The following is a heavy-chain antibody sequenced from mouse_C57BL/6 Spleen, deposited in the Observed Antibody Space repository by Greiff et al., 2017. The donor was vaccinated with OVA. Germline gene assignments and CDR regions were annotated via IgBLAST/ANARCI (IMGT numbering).Heavy chain of an antibody. Sequence: VQLQQSGPELVKPGASVKISCKASGYSFTSYYIHWVKQRPGQGLEWIGWIYPGSGNTKYNEKFKGKATLTADTSSSTAYMQLSSLTSEDSAVYYCARLREGYYFDYWGQGATLTVSS. D-gene: IGHD2-12*01. V-gene: IGHV1-66*01. CDR2: IYPGSGNT. J-gene: IGHJ2*01. CDR1: GYSFTSYY. CDR3: ARLREGYYFDY.